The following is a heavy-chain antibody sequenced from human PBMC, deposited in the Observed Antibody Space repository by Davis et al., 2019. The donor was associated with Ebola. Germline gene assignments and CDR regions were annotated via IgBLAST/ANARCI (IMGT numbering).Heavy chain of an antibody. CDR3: AREIAAAHDY. CDR1: GRSFSGYY. Sequence: PSETLSLTCAVYGRSFSGYYWSWIRQPPGKGLEWIGEINHSGSTNYNPSLKSRVTISVDTSKNQFSLKLSSVTAADTAVYYCAREIAAAHDYWGQGTLVTVSS. CDR2: INHSGST. V-gene: IGHV4-34*01. J-gene: IGHJ4*02. D-gene: IGHD6-13*01.